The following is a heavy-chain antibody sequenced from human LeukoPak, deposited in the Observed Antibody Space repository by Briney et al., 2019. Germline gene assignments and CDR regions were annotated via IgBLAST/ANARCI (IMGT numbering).Heavy chain of an antibody. D-gene: IGHD3-16*02. CDR1: GGSISSYY. Sequence: PSETLSLTCTVSGGSISSYYWSWIRQPPGKGLEWIGYIYYSGSTNYNPSLKSRVTISVDTSKNQFSLKLSSVTAADTAVYYCARGQGYDYVWGSYRDAFDIWGQGTMVTVSS. CDR3: ARGQGYDYVWGSYRDAFDI. CDR2: IYYSGST. J-gene: IGHJ3*02. V-gene: IGHV4-59*12.